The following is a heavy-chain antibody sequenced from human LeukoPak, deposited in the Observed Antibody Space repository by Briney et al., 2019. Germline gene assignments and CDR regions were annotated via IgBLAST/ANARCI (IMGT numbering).Heavy chain of an antibody. D-gene: IGHD3-10*01. CDR2: ISYDGSNK. Sequence: GGSLRLSCAASGFTFSSYAMHWVRQAPGKGLEWVAVISYDGSNKYYADSVKGRFTISRDNSKNTLYLQMNSLRAEDTAVYYCASVLWFGGIFFDYWGQGTLVTVSS. CDR3: ASVLWFGGIFFDY. J-gene: IGHJ4*02. V-gene: IGHV3-30-3*01. CDR1: GFTFSSYA.